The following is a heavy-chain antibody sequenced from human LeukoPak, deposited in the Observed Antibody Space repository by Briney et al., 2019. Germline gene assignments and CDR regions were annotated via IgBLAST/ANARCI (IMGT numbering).Heavy chain of an antibody. V-gene: IGHV4-59*02. D-gene: IGHD5-12*01. CDR1: GASVSSYY. CDR3: ARGPLDSGYTYFDY. J-gene: IGHJ4*02. Sequence: SETLSLTCTVSGASVSSYYWSWIRQPPGKGPEWLGYFSYSGSTNYNPSLKSRVTISVDTSKNQFSLNLSSVTAADTAVYYCARGPLDSGYTYFDYWGQGTLVSVAS. CDR2: FSYSGST.